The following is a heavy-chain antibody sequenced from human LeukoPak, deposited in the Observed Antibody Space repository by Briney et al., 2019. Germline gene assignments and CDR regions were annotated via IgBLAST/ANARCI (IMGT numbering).Heavy chain of an antibody. Sequence: GGSLRLSCAASGFPFSSYAMHWVRQAPGKGLEWVSAISGSGGSTYYADSVKGRFTISRDNSKNTLYLQMNSLRAEDTAVYYCAKDPIIVGAPDYWGQGTLVTVSS. CDR1: GFPFSSYA. D-gene: IGHD1-26*01. V-gene: IGHV3-23*01. J-gene: IGHJ4*02. CDR2: ISGSGGST. CDR3: AKDPIIVGAPDY.